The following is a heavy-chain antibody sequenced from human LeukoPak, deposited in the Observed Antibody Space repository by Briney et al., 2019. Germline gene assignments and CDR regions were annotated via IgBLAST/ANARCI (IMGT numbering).Heavy chain of an antibody. J-gene: IGHJ4*02. CDR2: ISGYNGNT. CDR1: GCTLTSYD. Sequence: ASVNVSCTASGCTLTSYDISWVRQAPGQGLEWMGWISGYNGNTNYIQKFQGRVTMTTDTSTNTAYMELRSLRSDDTAVYYCARDPSGQWLPFDYWGQGTLVTVSS. D-gene: IGHD6-19*01. CDR3: ARDPSGQWLPFDY. V-gene: IGHV1-18*01.